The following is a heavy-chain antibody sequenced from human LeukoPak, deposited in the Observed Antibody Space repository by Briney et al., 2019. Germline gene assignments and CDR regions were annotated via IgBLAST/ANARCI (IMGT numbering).Heavy chain of an antibody. Sequence: SETLSLTCAVSGGSFSAYYWSWIRQHPGKGLEWIGYIYYSGSTYYNPSLKSRVTISVDTSKNQFSLKLSSVTAADTAVYYCARGDIRFLEWFPDYWGQGTLVTVSS. CDR2: IYYSGST. V-gene: IGHV4-31*11. CDR3: ARGDIRFLEWFPDY. J-gene: IGHJ4*02. CDR1: GGSFSAYY. D-gene: IGHD3-3*01.